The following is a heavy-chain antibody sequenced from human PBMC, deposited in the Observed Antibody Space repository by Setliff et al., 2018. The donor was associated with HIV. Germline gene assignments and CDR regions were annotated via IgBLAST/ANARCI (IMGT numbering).Heavy chain of an antibody. CDR1: GFFFKNAW. J-gene: IGHJ4*02. Sequence: GSLRLSCAASGFFFKNAWMSWVRQAPGKGLEWIGRIKSEADGGTEESAALLNGRFTISRDDSKNTLFLQMNSLKAEDTALYYCTTAGHGSLDFDYWGQGTRVTVSS. D-gene: IGHD1-1*01. V-gene: IGHV3-15*01. CDR2: IKSEADGGTE. CDR3: TTAGHGSLDFDY.